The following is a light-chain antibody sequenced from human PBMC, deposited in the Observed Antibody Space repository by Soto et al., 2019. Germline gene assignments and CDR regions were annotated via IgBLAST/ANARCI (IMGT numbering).Light chain of an antibody. J-gene: IGKJ2*01. CDR3: QQTKSHPPT. V-gene: IGKV1-16*02. Sequence: DVQMTQSTSSLSASAGDSVTITCRASQGIKSDLAWYQQRPGEAPKSLIFGASNLLDGVPSKFSGSGSGSEFTLPVSSRQPEDSATYFCQQTKSHPPTFGRGTKGEI. CDR2: GAS. CDR1: QGIKSD.